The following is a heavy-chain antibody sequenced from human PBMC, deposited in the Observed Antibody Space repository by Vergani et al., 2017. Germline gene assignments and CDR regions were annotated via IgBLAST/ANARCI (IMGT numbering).Heavy chain of an antibody. CDR2: ISSSSSYI. Sequence: EVQLVESGGGLVKPGGSLRLSCAASGFTFSSYSMNWVRQAPGKGLEWVSSISSSSSYIYYADSVKGRFTISRDNAKNSLYLQMNSLRADDTAVYYCARALALQAFSPGYWGQGNLVTVSS. CDR3: ARALALQAFSPGY. V-gene: IGHV3-21*01. CDR1: GFTFSSYS. J-gene: IGHJ4*02.